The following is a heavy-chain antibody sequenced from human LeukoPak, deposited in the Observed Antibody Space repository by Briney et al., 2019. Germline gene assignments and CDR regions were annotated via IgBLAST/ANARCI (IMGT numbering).Heavy chain of an antibody. CDR3: WGTRGYSYGPNYYYHYYMDV. V-gene: IGHV3-43*01. CDR2: ISWDGGGI. Sequence: GGSLRLSCAASGFTFDDYTMHWVRQAPGKGLEWVSLISWDGGGIYYADSVKGRFTMSRDNSKKSMYLQMNSLRNEDTALYYCWGTRGYSYGPNYYYHYYMDVWGKGTTVTVSS. D-gene: IGHD5-18*01. CDR1: GFTFDDYT. J-gene: IGHJ6*03.